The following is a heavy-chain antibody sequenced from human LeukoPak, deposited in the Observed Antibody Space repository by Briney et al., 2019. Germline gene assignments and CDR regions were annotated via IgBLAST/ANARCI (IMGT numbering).Heavy chain of an antibody. CDR1: GFTVSSNY. Sequence: QSVGSLRLSCAASGFTVSSNYMSWVRQAPGKGLEWVSVIYSGGSTYYADSVKGRFTISRDNSKNTLYLQMNSLRAEDTAVYYCARAGLYCSGGSCYHFDYWGQRTLVTVSS. CDR2: IYSGGST. J-gene: IGHJ4*02. CDR3: ARAGLYCSGGSCYHFDY. D-gene: IGHD2-15*01. V-gene: IGHV3-53*01.